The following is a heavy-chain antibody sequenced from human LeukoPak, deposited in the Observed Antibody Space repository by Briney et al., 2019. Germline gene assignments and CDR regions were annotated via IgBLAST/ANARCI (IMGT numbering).Heavy chain of an antibody. J-gene: IGHJ5*02. V-gene: IGHV3-23*01. CDR2: ISGSGGST. CDR3: AKDLEQWLVRSLDP. D-gene: IGHD6-19*01. CDR1: GFTFSSYA. Sequence: GGSLRLSCAASGFTFSSYAMSWVRQAPGKGLEWVSAISGSGGSTYYADSVKGRFTISRGNSKNTLYLQMNSLRAEDTAVYYCAKDLEQWLVRSLDPWGQGTLVTVPS.